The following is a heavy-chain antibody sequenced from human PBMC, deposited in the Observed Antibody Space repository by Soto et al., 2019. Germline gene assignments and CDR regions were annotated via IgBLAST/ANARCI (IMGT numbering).Heavy chain of an antibody. Sequence: QVQLVESGGGVVQPGRSLRLSCAASGFTFSSYAMYWVRQAPGKGLEWVAVISYDGSNKYYADSVKGRFTISRDNSKNSLYLQMNSLRAEDTAVYYCARGEWLLFDYWGQGTLVTVSS. V-gene: IGHV3-30-3*01. D-gene: IGHD3-3*01. CDR3: ARGEWLLFDY. J-gene: IGHJ4*02. CDR2: ISYDGSNK. CDR1: GFTFSSYA.